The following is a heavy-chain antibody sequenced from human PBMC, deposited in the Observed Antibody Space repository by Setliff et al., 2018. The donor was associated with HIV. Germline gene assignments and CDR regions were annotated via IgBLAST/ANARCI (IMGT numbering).Heavy chain of an antibody. CDR3: ARDWSNYVGLDAFDI. CDR1: GGTFSSFA. CDR2: IIPIFGTT. V-gene: IGHV1-69*13. D-gene: IGHD4-4*01. J-gene: IGHJ3*02. Sequence: SVKVSCKASGGTFSSFAISWVRQAPGQGLEWMGGIIPIFGTTNYAQKFQGRVTITADESASTAYMELSSLTSEDTAGYYCARDWSNYVGLDAFDIWGQGTMVTVSS.